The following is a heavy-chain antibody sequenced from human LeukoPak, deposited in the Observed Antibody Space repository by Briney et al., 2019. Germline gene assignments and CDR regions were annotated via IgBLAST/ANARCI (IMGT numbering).Heavy chain of an antibody. Sequence: PGASLRLSCAASGFTFTSYAMTWVRQPPGKGLEWVSSIDAGCGDTYHPDSVKGRFTISRDNSMNTLYLQMHSLRADDTAVYYCGRPTKYWLVRGNGVDVWGQGTTVTVSS. CDR2: IDAGCGDT. CDR1: GFTFTSYA. J-gene: IGHJ6*02. CDR3: GRPTKYWLVRGNGVDV. D-gene: IGHD6-19*01. V-gene: IGHV3-23*01.